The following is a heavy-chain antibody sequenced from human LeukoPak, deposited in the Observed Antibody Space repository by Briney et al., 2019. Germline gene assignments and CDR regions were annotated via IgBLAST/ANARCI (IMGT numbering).Heavy chain of an antibody. D-gene: IGHD3-9*01. CDR2: IWYDGSNK. CDR3: ARPHYDILTGYFLDTAYYFDS. CDR1: GFTFSSYG. J-gene: IGHJ4*02. V-gene: IGHV3-33*01. Sequence: GGSLRLSCAASGFTFSSYGMHWVRQAPGKGLEWVAVIWYDGSNKYYADSVKGRFTISRDNSKNTLYLQMNSLRAEDTAVYYCARPHYDILTGYFLDTAYYFDSWGQGTLVTVSS.